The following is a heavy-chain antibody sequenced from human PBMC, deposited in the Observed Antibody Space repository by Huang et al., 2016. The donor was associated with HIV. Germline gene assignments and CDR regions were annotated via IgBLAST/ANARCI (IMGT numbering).Heavy chain of an antibody. CDR3: ATGFDVFFDF. D-gene: IGHD3-9*01. CDR1: EYTLTELS. CDR2: VDPEIGET. Sequence: QVQLVQSRAEVKKPGASVKVSCKVSEYTLTELSIHWVRQPPGKVLEWMGGVDPEIGETSYAQKFQGRVTMTEDTSTETAFMELSGLRPEDTAVYYCATGFDVFFDFWGQGTLVTVSS. V-gene: IGHV1-24*01. J-gene: IGHJ4*02.